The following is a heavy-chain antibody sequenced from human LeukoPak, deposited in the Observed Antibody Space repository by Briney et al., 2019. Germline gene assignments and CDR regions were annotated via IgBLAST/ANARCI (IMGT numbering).Heavy chain of an antibody. CDR3: ARGSRGARYPGHPPPRL. V-gene: IGHV4-39*07. Sequence: TASETLSLTCIVSGGSISSGGYYWSWIRQPPGKGLEWIGEINHSGSTNYNPSLKSRVTISVDTSKNQFSLKLSSVTAADTAVYYCARGSRGARYPGHPPPRLWGQGTLVTVSS. CDR1: GGSISSGGYY. CDR2: INHSGST. D-gene: IGHD1-26*01. J-gene: IGHJ4*02.